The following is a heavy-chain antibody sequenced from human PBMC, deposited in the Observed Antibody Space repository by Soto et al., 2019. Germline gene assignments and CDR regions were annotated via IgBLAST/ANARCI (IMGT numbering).Heavy chain of an antibody. CDR2: ISSSGTGI. V-gene: IGHV3-11*01. CDR3: ARAYSDAFDI. Sequence: VQLVESGGDLVKPGGSLRLSCAASGFKFSDYYMTWIRQAPGKGLEWVSYISSSGTGIYYADSVKGRFTISRDNAKNSLYLQMSSLRAEDTAVYYCARAYSDAFDIWGQGTMVTVSS. CDR1: GFKFSDYY. J-gene: IGHJ3*02. D-gene: IGHD2-15*01.